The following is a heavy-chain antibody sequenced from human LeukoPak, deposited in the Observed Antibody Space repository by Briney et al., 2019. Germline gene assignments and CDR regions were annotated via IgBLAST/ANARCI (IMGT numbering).Heavy chain of an antibody. Sequence: GGSLRLSCAASGFTFSTYSMTWVRQAPGKGLEWVSAICSGGVSTYYADSVKGRFTISRDNSKNTVYLQMDSLRAEDTAAYYCAKGWKHLLFWGQGTQVTVSS. CDR3: AKGWKHLLF. CDR2: ICSGGVST. CDR1: GFTFSTYS. V-gene: IGHV3-23*01. J-gene: IGHJ4*02. D-gene: IGHD5-18*01.